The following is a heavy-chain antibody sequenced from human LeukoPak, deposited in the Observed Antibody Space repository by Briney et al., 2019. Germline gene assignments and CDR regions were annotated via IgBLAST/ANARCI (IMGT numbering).Heavy chain of an antibody. CDR3: AKEKLDTLWCTFDY. V-gene: IGHV3-30*18. D-gene: IGHD4/OR15-4a*01. CDR2: ISYDGSNK. J-gene: IGHJ4*02. CDR1: GFTFSSYG. Sequence: PGRPLRLSCAASGFTFSSYGMHWVRQAPGKGLEWVAVISYDGSNKYYADSVKGRFTISRDKSRNSLYLQMSSVTTEDAALYYCAKEKLDTLWCTFDYWGQGTLVTVSS.